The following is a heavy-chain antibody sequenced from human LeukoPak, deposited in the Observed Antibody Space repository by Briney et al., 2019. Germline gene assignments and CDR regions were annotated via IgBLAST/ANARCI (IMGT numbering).Heavy chain of an antibody. CDR3: AQNFYDSSGLYFDY. V-gene: IGHV3-21*01. CDR2: ISSSSNYI. CDR1: GFTFSTYS. D-gene: IGHD3-22*01. Sequence: PGGSLRLSCVASGFTFSTYSMNWVRQAPGKGLEWVSSISSSSNYIYYADSVKGRFTISRDNAKNSLYLQMNSLRADDTAVYYCAQNFYDSSGLYFDYWGQGTLVTVSS. J-gene: IGHJ4*02.